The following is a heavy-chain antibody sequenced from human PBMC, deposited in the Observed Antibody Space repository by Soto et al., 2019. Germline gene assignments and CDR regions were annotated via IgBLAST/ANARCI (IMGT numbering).Heavy chain of an antibody. Sequence: SETLSLTCSVSGDAISNYYWSWIRQTPGKGLEWIGCVHDSGRADYNPSLKGRVTRSLHTSKSQFSLNLSSVTAADSATYYCARGTRALITSFFAYWGQGIPVTVSS. J-gene: IGHJ4*02. CDR3: ARGTRALITSFFAY. CDR1: GDAISNYY. CDR2: VHDSGRA. V-gene: IGHV4-59*03. D-gene: IGHD1-20*01.